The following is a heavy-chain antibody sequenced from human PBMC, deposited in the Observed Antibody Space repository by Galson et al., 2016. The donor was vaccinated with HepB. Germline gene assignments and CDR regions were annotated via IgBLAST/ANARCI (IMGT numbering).Heavy chain of an antibody. J-gene: IGHJ6*02. D-gene: IGHD2-8*02. Sequence: TLSLTCTVSGGSISSGYYYWSWIRQLPGKGLEWIGYISYSGSTDYNPSLQSRVTISADTSKNQFSLTLTSVTAADTAVYYGARDHCTGGVCYSSPWYYGMDVWRQGTTVTVSS. CDR1: GGSISSGYYY. V-gene: IGHV4-31*03. CDR2: ISYSGST. CDR3: ARDHCTGGVCYSSPWYYGMDV.